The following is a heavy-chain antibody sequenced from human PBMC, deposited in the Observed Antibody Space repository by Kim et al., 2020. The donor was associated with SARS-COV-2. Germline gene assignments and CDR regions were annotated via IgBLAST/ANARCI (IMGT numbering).Heavy chain of an antibody. CDR3: TKDIDASGIAADGYFQH. Sequence: GGSLRLSCAASGFAFDDYAMHWVRQSPGKGLEWVSGITWNGRDLGYADSVRGRFTISRDNAKNSLSLEMNSLQPEDTAFYYCTKDIDASGIAADGYFQHWGQGTLVTVS. CDR1: GFAFDDYA. V-gene: IGHV3-9*01. CDR2: ITWNGRDL. J-gene: IGHJ1*01. D-gene: IGHD6-13*01.